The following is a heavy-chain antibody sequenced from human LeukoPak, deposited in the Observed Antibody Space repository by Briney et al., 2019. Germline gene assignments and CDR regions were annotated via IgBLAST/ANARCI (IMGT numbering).Heavy chain of an antibody. Sequence: GESLKISCKGSGYSFATYWIGWVRQMPGKGLEWMGIIYPRDSDTRYSPSFQGQVTISADKSISTAYLQWSSLKASDTAMYYCARVVGATYYYYYYGMDVWGQGTTVTVSS. CDR2: IYPRDSDT. J-gene: IGHJ6*02. D-gene: IGHD1-26*01. CDR1: GYSFATYW. V-gene: IGHV5-51*01. CDR3: ARVVGATYYYYYYGMDV.